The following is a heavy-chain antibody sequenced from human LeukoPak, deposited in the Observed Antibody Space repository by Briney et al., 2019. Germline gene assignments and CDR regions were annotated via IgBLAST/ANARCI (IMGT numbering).Heavy chain of an antibody. CDR3: VRDLELVYYDNSGYEY. V-gene: IGHV3-74*01. D-gene: IGHD3-22*01. CDR1: GFTFSSYW. Sequence: GGSLRLSCAASGFTFSSYWMHWVRQAPGKGLVWVSRINSDGSSTTYADSVKGRFTISRDNAKNTLYLQMNSLRAEDTAVYYCVRDLELVYYDNSGYEYWGQGTLVTVSS. CDR2: INSDGSST. J-gene: IGHJ4*02.